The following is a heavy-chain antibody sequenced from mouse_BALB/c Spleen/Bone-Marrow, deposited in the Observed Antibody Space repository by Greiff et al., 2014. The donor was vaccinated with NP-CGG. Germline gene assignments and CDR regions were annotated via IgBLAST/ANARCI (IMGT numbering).Heavy chain of an antibody. CDR3: ARFPIYYGNYGAMDY. V-gene: IGHV1S41*01. J-gene: IGHJ4*01. CDR1: GYTFTSYW. Sequence: DLVKPGASVKLSCKASGYTFTSYWINWIKQRPGQGLEWIGRIAPGSGSTYYNEMFKGKATLTGDTSSSTAYIQLSSLSSEDSAVYFCARFPIYYGNYGAMDYWGQGTSVTVSS. CDR2: IAPGSGST. D-gene: IGHD2-1*01.